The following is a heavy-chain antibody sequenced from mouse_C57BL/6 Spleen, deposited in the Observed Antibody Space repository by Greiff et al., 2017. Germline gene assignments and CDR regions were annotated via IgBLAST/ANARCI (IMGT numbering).Heavy chain of an antibody. V-gene: IGHV5-12*01. J-gene: IGHJ2*01. CDR3: ARAGFTYYFDY. D-gene: IGHD4-1*01. CDR1: GFTFSDYY. CDR2: ISNGGGST. Sequence: EVKVVESGGGLVQPGGSLKLSCAASGFTFSDYYMYWVRQTPEKRLEWVAYISNGGGSTYYPDTVKGRFTISRDNAKNTLYLQMSRLKSEDTAMYYCARAGFTYYFDYWGQGTTLTVSS.